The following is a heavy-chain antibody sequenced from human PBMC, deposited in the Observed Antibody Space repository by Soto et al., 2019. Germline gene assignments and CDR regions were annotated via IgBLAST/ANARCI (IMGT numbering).Heavy chain of an antibody. V-gene: IGHV1-58*02. CDR1: GFTFTSSA. CDR2: IVVGSGNT. D-gene: IGHD3-3*01. CDR3: AAAPYYDFWSGDSPFDY. Sequence: SVKVSCKASGFTFTSSAMQWVRQARGQRLEWIGWIVVGSGNTNYAQKFQERVTITRDMSTSTAYMELSSLRSEDTAVYYCAAAPYYDFWSGDSPFDYWGQGTLVTVSS. J-gene: IGHJ4*02.